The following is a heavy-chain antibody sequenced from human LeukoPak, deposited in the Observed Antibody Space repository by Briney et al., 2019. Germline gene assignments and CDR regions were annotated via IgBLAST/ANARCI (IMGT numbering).Heavy chain of an antibody. CDR3: ARLGYNWNYLS. CDR1: GGSFSGYY. D-gene: IGHD1-7*01. CDR2: INHSGST. J-gene: IGHJ4*02. Sequence: SETLSLTCAVYGGSFSGYYWSWIRQPPGKGLEWIGEINHSGSTNYNPSLKSRVTISVDTSKNHFSLKLSSVTAADTAVYYCARLGYNWNYLSWGQGTLVTVSS. V-gene: IGHV4-34*01.